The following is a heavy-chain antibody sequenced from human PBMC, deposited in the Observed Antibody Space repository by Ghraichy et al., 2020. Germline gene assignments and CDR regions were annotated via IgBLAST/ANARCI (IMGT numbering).Heavy chain of an antibody. CDR3: AHRHREDCPGSKVCYGMDV. Sequence: SGPTLVKPTQTLTLTCTFSGFSLSTSGVGVGWIRQPPGKALEWLALIYWNDDKRYSPSLKSRLTITKDTSKNQVVLTMTNMDPVDTATYYCAHRHREDCPGSKVCYGMDVWGQGTTVTVSS. D-gene: IGHD3-10*02. CDR1: GFSLSTSGVG. CDR2: IYWNDDK. V-gene: IGHV2-5*01. J-gene: IGHJ6*02.